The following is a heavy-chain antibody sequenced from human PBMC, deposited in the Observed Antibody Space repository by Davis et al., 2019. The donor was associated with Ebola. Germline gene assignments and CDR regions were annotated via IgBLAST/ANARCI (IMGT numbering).Heavy chain of an antibody. V-gene: IGHV1-69*13. Sequence: SVKVSCKASGGTFSSYAISWVRQAPGQGLEWMGGIIPIFGTANYAQKFQGRVTITADESTSTAYMELSSLRSEDTAVYYCARSITMVRGVIYIGFDPWGQGTLVTVSS. CDR3: ARSITMVRGVIYIGFDP. CDR2: IIPIFGTA. J-gene: IGHJ5*02. D-gene: IGHD3-10*01. CDR1: GGTFSSYA.